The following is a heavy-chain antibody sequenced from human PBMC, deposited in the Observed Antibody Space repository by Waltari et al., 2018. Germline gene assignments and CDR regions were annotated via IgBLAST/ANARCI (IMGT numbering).Heavy chain of an antibody. J-gene: IGHJ3*02. CDR2: VIPIFGTP. CDR1: GGTLGTYR. D-gene: IGHD1-26*01. V-gene: IGHV1-69*12. Sequence: VQLVQSGAEVKQPGASGTVSCKASGGTLGTYRITWVRQVPGQGLEWMGGVIPIFGTPNYAPKFQGRVTVSADPSTSTAYLEVRRLISEDTAVYYCAKREIGYAFDIWGHGTMVTVSS. CDR3: AKREIGYAFDI.